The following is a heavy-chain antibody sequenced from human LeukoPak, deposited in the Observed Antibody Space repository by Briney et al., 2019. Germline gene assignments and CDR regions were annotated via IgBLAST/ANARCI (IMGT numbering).Heavy chain of an antibody. J-gene: IGHJ6*02. V-gene: IGHV3-30*18. D-gene: IGHD2-15*01. Sequence: GGSLRLSCAASGFTFSSYGMHWVRQTPGKGLEWVAVISYDGSNKYYADSVKGRFTISRDNSKNTLYLQMNSLRAEDTAVYYCAKATPHGRAYYYGMDVWGQGTTVTVSS. CDR2: ISYDGSNK. CDR3: AKATPHGRAYYYGMDV. CDR1: GFTFSSYG.